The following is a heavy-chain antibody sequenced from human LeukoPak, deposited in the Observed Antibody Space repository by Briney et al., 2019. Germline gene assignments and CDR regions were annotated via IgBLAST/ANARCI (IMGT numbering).Heavy chain of an antibody. D-gene: IGHD1-20*01. V-gene: IGHV3-23*01. CDR3: AKPKDNSLYCFDY. CDR1: AFTFRSYG. Sequence: GGSLRLSCAASAFTFRSYGMSWVRQAGGKGLEWVSAISGSGGSTYYADSVKGRFTISRDNSKNTLYLQMSSLRAEDTAVYYCAKPKDNSLYCFDYWGQGTLVTVSS. CDR2: ISGSGGST. J-gene: IGHJ4*02.